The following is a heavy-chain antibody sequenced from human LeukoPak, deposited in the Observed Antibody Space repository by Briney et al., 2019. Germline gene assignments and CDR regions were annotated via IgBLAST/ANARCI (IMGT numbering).Heavy chain of an antibody. D-gene: IGHD5-12*01. CDR2: IYYSGST. J-gene: IGHJ3*02. CDR1: GGSISSYY. CDR3: ARSRTLQGYPSAFDI. Sequence: KPSETLSLTCTDSGGSISSYYWSWIRQPPGKGLEWIGYIYYSGSTNYNPSLKSRVTISVDTSKNQFSLKLSSVTAADTAVYYCARSRTLQGYPSAFDIWGQGTMVTVSS. V-gene: IGHV4-59*01.